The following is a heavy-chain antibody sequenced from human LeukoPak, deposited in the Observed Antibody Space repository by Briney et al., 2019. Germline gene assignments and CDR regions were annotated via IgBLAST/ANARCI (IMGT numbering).Heavy chain of an antibody. J-gene: IGHJ4*02. V-gene: IGHV1-46*01. CDR2: INPRGGST. Sequence: ASVKVPCKASGYTFTSYYMHWVRQAPGQGLECMGIINPRGGSTSYAQKFQGRVTMATDTSTSTVYMELSSLRSEDTAVYYCARDQSGYSNPEALEYWGQGTLVTVSS. D-gene: IGHD4-11*01. CDR3: ARDQSGYSNPEALEY. CDR1: GYTFTSYY.